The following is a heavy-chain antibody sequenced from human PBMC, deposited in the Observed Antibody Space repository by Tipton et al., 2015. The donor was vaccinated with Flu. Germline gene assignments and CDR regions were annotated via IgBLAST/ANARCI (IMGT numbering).Heavy chain of an antibody. V-gene: IGHV4-38-2*02. J-gene: IGHJ4*02. CDR2: IYNSGST. CDR1: GYSISSGYY. CDR3: ARGRAGIAAAGITDY. Sequence: LRLSCTVSGYSISSGYYWGWIRQPPVKGLEWIGSIYNSGSTYYNPSLQSRVTISVDKSKNQFSLKLSSVTAADTAVYYCARGRAGIAAAGITDYWGQGTLFTVSS. D-gene: IGHD6-13*01.